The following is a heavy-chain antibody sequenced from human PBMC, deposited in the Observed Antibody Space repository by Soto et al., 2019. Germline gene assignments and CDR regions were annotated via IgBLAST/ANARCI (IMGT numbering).Heavy chain of an antibody. D-gene: IGHD1-26*01. Sequence: QVQLVQSGAEVKKPGASVKVSCKAPGYTFTSYGISWVRQAPGQGLEWMGWISAYNGNTNYAQQLQGRVTMTTDTSTRTGYMELRSLRSNDMAVYYCARDEGGSFRYYYYYGMDVWGQGTTVTVSS. J-gene: IGHJ6*02. CDR2: ISAYNGNT. CDR1: GYTFTSYG. V-gene: IGHV1-18*03. CDR3: ARDEGGSFRYYYYYGMDV.